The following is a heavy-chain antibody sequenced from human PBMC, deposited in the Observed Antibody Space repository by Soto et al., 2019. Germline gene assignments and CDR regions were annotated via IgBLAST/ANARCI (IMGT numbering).Heavy chain of an antibody. V-gene: IGHV4-59*08. D-gene: IGHD6-13*01. Sequence: PSETLSLTCTVSGGSISSYYWSWIRQPPGKGLEWIGYIYYSGSTNYNPSLKSRVTISVDTSKNQFSLKLSSVTAADTAVYYCARLRRAAARITIFDYWGQGTLVTVSS. CDR2: IYYSGST. CDR1: GGSISSYY. J-gene: IGHJ4*02. CDR3: ARLRRAAARITIFDY.